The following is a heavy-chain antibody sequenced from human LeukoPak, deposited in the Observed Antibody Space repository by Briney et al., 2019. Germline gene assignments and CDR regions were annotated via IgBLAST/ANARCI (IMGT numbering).Heavy chain of an antibody. CDR3: ARGMNGLT. CDR2: INSDGSGT. D-gene: IGHD1-1*01. J-gene: IGHJ5*02. CDR1: GFIFGNYR. V-gene: IGHV3-74*01. Sequence: QPGGSLGLSCATSGFIFGNYRMHWVRHAPGKGLVWVSRINSDGSGTDYAESVKGRFTISRDNAKNTLYLHMSSLRVEDTAVYYCARGMNGLTWGQGTLVTVSS.